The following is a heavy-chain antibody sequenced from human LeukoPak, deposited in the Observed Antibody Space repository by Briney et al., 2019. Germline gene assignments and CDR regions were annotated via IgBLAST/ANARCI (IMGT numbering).Heavy chain of an antibody. CDR2: ISWNSGNI. CDR1: GFTFDDYA. J-gene: IGHJ5*02. Sequence: QTGGSLRLSCVASGFTFDDYAMHWVRQAPGKGLEWVSGISWNSGNIDYGDSVKGRFTISRDNAKNSLYLQMNSLRAEDTAVYYCAKDRTPLRLGRLSPWGQGTLVTVSS. V-gene: IGHV3-9*01. CDR3: AKDRTPLRLGRLSP. D-gene: IGHD3-16*02.